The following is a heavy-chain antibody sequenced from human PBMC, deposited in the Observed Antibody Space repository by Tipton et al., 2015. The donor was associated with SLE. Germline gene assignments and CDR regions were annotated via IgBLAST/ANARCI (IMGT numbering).Heavy chain of an antibody. Sequence: TLSLTCTVSGASITTSRFYWSWIRLHPRRGLEWIGCVYYSGTTYYNPSLKSRVTISIDTSKNQFSLTVSSVTAADSAVYYCARGKAWTDGSSDWHPFYCDYWGQGTLVTVSS. V-gene: IGHV4-31*03. CDR2: VYYSGTT. CDR1: GASITTSRFY. D-gene: IGHD1-1*01. J-gene: IGHJ4*02. CDR3: ARGKAWTDGSSDWHPFYCDY.